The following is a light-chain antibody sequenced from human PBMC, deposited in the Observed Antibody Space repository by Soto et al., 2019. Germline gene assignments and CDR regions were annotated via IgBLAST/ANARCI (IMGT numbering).Light chain of an antibody. J-gene: IGKJ1*01. V-gene: IGKV1-5*03. CDR2: KAS. CDR3: QHYNSYSEA. Sequence: DIQRYQSLSTLSGSVGDRVTITCVASQTISSWLAWYQQKPGKAPKLLIYKASTLKSGVPSRFSGSESGTEFTLTISSLQPDDFATYDCQHYNSYSEAFGQGTKVDI. CDR1: QTISSW.